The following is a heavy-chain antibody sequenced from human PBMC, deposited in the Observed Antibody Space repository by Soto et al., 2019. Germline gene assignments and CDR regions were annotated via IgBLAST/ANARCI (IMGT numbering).Heavy chain of an antibody. CDR2: FDPEDGET. CDR3: ARDDSSSWYYFDY. J-gene: IGHJ4*02. V-gene: IGHV1-24*01. D-gene: IGHD6-13*01. Sequence: GASVKVSCKFSGYTLTELSMHCVRQAPGKGLEWMGGFDPEDGETIYAQKFQGRVTMTEDTSTDTAYMELSSLRSEDTAVYYCARDDSSSWYYFDYWGQGTLVTVSS. CDR1: GYTLTELS.